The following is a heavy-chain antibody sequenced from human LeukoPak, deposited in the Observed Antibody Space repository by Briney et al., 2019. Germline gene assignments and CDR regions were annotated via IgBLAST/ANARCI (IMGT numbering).Heavy chain of an antibody. CDR2: IYYSGST. CDR1: GGSISSYY. V-gene: IGHV4-59*08. Sequence: SETLSLTCTVSGGSISSYYWSWIRQPPGKGLEWIGYIYYSGSTNYNPSLKSRVTISVDTSKNQFSLKLSSVTAADTAVYCCVRAAGRRNYYGMDVWGQGTTVTVSS. D-gene: IGHD6-13*01. CDR3: VRAAGRRNYYGMDV. J-gene: IGHJ6*02.